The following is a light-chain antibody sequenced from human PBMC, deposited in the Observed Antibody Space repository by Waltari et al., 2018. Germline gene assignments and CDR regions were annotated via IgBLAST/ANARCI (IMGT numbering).Light chain of an antibody. CDR3: HAAADNNWF. V-gene: IGLV3-27*01. CDR2: KDT. CDR1: VLAEKY. J-gene: IGLJ2*01. Sequence: YDLTQPFSVSVSPGQTATITCSGDVLAEKYVRWFQQKPGQAPTLILYKDTGRTSGIPERFSGSSSGSTVTLTIRGALLEDEADYHCHAAADNNWFFGGGTKLTVL.